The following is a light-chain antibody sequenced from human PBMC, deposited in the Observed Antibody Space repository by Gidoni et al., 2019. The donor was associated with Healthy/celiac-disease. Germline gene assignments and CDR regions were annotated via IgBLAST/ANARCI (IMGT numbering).Light chain of an antibody. CDR2: KAS. J-gene: IGKJ1*01. CDR3: QQYNSL. CDR1: QSISSW. Sequence: DIQLTQSPSTLSASVGDRVTITCRASQSISSWLAWYQQKPGKAPKLLIYKASSLESGVPSRFSGSGSGTEFTLTISSLQPDDFATYYCQQYNSLFXXXTKVEIK. V-gene: IGKV1-5*03.